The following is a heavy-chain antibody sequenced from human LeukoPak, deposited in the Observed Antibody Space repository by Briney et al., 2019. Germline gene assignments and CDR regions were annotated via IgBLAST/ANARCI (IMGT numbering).Heavy chain of an antibody. Sequence: GGSLRLSCAASGFTFSTYWMSWVRQAPGKGLEWVANIKQYGSEKYYVDSVKGRFTISRDNANNSLYLQMNSLRAEDTAVYYCARNQWLDFDAFDIWGQGTMVTVSS. CDR1: GFTFSTYW. CDR2: IKQYGSEK. CDR3: ARNQWLDFDAFDI. V-gene: IGHV3-7*01. J-gene: IGHJ3*02. D-gene: IGHD6-19*01.